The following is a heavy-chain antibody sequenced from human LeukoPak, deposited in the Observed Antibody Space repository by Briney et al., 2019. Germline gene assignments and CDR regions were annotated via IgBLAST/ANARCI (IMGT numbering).Heavy chain of an antibody. CDR3: ARAEGAVYGMDV. J-gene: IGHJ6*02. D-gene: IGHD4-11*01. CDR1: GYTFSGYY. Sequence: GASVKVSCKASGYTFSGYYMHWVRQAPGQGLEWMGWINPNSGATTYAQKFQGRVTLTRDTSISTAYVELNSLRSDDTAVFYCARAEGAVYGMDVWGQGTTVTVSS. CDR2: INPNSGAT. V-gene: IGHV1-2*02.